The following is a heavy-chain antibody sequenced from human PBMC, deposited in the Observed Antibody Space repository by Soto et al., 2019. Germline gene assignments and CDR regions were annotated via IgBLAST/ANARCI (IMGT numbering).Heavy chain of an antibody. CDR1: SDSISDYY. D-gene: IGHD5-18*01. Sequence: SETLSLTCTVSSDSISDYYWGWIRQPPGKGLEWIGYIYHSGSTSYNPSLKSRVSASVDTSKNQFSLKLSFVTAADTAVYYCARSRRGYSYGLFDYWGQGILVTVSS. CDR3: ARSRRGYSYGLFDY. J-gene: IGHJ4*02. CDR2: IYHSGST. V-gene: IGHV4-59*08.